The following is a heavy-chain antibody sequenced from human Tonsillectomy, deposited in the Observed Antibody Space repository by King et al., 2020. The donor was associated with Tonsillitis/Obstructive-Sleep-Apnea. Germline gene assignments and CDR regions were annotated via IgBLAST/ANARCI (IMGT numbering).Heavy chain of an antibody. CDR1: GGSFSGFY. D-gene: IGHD3-9*01. V-gene: IGHV4-34*01. J-gene: IGHJ6*03. CDR2: SKHSVTT. CDR3: ASSYYDNMDV. Sequence: VQLQQWGAGLLKPSETLSLTCAVSGGSFSGFYWSWIRQPPGKGLEWIGESKHSVTTNYNPSLKSRVTISVDTSKNPFPLKLRSATAADTAVYYCASSYYDNMDVWGKGTTVTVSS.